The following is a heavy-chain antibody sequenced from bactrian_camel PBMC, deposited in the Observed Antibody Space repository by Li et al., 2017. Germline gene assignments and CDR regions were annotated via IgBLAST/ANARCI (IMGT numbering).Heavy chain of an antibody. V-gene: IGHV3S63*01. J-gene: IGHJ6*01. CDR3: ARNEGGSWISFGY. Sequence: QLVESGGGSVQAGGSLRLSCAALGYRWRFNSMAWFRQFPGKERERVAFINSGLGGTYYADSVKGRFTISQDNAKDTLYLQSNSLKTEDTAMYYCARNEGGSWISFGYWGQGTQVTVS. CDR2: INSGLGGT. D-gene: IGHD1*01. CDR1: GYRWRFNS.